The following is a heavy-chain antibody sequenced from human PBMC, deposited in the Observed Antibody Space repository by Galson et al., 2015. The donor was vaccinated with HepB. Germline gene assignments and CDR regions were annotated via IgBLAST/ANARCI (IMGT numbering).Heavy chain of an antibody. Sequence: SVEVSCKASGYTFTSYYMHWVRQAPGQGLEWMGIINPSGGSTSYAQKFQGRVTITRDTSASTAYMELSSLRTEDTAVYYCARAIELGSFMDVWGKGTTVTVSS. D-gene: IGHD6-6*01. CDR1: GYTFTSYY. CDR3: ARAIELGSFMDV. J-gene: IGHJ6*03. V-gene: IGHV1-46*01. CDR2: INPSGGST.